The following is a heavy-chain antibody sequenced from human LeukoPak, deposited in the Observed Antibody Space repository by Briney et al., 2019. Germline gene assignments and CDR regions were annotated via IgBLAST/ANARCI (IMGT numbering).Heavy chain of an antibody. CDR3: ARLEYYYDSRGYYTDY. V-gene: IGHV4-39*01. J-gene: IGHJ4*02. Sequence: PSETLSLTCTVSGGSISSSSYYWGWIRQPPGKGMEWIGSIYYSGSTYYNPSLKSRVTISVDTSKHQFSLKLSSVTAADTAVYYCARLEYYYDSRGYYTDYWGQGTLVTVSS. CDR2: IYYSGST. D-gene: IGHD3-22*01. CDR1: GGSISSSSYY.